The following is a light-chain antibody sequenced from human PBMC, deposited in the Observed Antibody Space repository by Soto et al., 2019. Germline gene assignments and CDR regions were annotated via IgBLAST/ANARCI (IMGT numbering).Light chain of an antibody. CDR1: SSDFGCYNY. V-gene: IGLV2-14*01. J-gene: IGLJ1*01. Sequence: QSVLTQPASVSGSPGQSITISCTGTSSDFGCYNYVSWYQQHPGKAPKLMIYEVSNWPSGVSNRFSGSKSDNTASLTISGLQAEVEADYYCSSYTSFSTYVFGPGTKLTVL. CDR3: SSYTSFSTYV. CDR2: EVS.